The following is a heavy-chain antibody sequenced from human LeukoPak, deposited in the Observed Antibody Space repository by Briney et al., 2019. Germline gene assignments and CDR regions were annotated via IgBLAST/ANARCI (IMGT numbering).Heavy chain of an antibody. CDR2: IYYSGTT. Sequence: TSETLSLTCTVSGGSISSSSHFWAWIRQPPGKGLEWIGTIYYSGTTSYHPSLTSRVTISVDTSKNQFSLMLSSVTATDTAVYYCARHVGEADGALFDFWGQGTLVSVSS. J-gene: IGHJ4*02. CDR3: ARHVGEADGALFDF. CDR1: GGSISSSSHF. D-gene: IGHD4-17*01. V-gene: IGHV4-39*01.